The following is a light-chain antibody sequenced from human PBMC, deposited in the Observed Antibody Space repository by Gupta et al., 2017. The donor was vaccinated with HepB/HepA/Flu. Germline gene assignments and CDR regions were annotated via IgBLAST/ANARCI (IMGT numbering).Light chain of an antibody. Sequence: EIVLTQSPGTLSLSPGERATLSCTASETVSRSYLAWYQQRPGQAPSLLMYDVSTRATGVPDRFSGSGSETDFTLTINSLEPEDFAVYYCQQYGRSPIVFGGGTKVEI. CDR2: DVS. V-gene: IGKV3-20*01. CDR1: ETVSRSY. CDR3: QQYGRSPIV. J-gene: IGKJ4*01.